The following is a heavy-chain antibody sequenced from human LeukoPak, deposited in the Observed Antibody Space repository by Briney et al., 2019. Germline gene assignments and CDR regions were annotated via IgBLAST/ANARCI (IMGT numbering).Heavy chain of an antibody. CDR2: IRYDGSNK. CDR1: GFTFSSYG. J-gene: IGHJ3*02. Sequence: GSLRLSCAASGFTFSSYGMHWVRQAPGKGLEWVAFIRYDGSNKYYADSVKGRFTISRDNSKNTLYLQMNSLRAEDTAVYYCARSGESIAAAGTDGAFDIWGQGTMVTVSS. V-gene: IGHV3-30*02. D-gene: IGHD6-13*01. CDR3: ARSGESIAAAGTDGAFDI.